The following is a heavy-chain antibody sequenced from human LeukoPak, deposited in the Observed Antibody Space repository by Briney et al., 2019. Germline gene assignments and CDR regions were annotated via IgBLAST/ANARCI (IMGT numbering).Heavy chain of an antibody. CDR2: ISGSGDST. CDR3: AKSNSGSYHFYFDH. Sequence: QSGGSLRLSCAASGFTFSNYTMHWVRQAPGKGLEWVSAISGSGDSTYYADSVKGRVTISRNNSKNTLYLQMNSLRAEDTALYYCAKSNSGSYHFYFDHWGQGTLVTVSS. CDR1: GFTFSNYT. J-gene: IGHJ4*02. V-gene: IGHV3-23*01. D-gene: IGHD1-26*01.